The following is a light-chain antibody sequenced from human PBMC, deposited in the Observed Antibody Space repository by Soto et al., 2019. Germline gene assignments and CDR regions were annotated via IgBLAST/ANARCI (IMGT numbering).Light chain of an antibody. V-gene: IGLV1-51*01. CDR1: SSNIGGNS. Sequence: SVLTQPPSVSAAPGQKVTIFCSGSSSNIGGNSVSWYQQLPGTAPKLLIYDDNKRPSGIPDRFSGSKSGTSATLGITGFQTGDEADYYCGSWDSSLSAYVFGTGTKVTVL. CDR2: DDN. J-gene: IGLJ1*01. CDR3: GSWDSSLSAYV.